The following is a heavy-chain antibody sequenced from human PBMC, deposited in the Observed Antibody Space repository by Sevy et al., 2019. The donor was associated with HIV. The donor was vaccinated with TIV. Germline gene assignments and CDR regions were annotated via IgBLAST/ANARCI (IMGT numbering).Heavy chain of an antibody. CDR2: ISHDGRNHK. CDR1: GFTFGAYG. J-gene: IGHJ4*02. D-gene: IGHD2-15*01. V-gene: IGHV3-33*08. Sequence: GGSLRLSCAASGFTFGAYGMHWVRQAPGKGLEWVAVISHDGRNHKYNADFVKGRFTVSRDNSKNMVYLEMNGLRVEETAIYYCAREWREILRSAFKSWGQGTLVTVSS. CDR3: AREWREILRSAFKS.